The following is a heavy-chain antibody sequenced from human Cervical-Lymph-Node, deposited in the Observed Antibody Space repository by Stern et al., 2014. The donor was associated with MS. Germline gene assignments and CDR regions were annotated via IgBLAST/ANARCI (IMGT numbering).Heavy chain of an antibody. Sequence: VHLVESGGGVVQPGRSLRLSCVASGLTFRTSVMHWVSQAPGKGLEWVAVVWNDGSKYHSTAAVKGRFSTSRDTAKNPLHLQMSSLRAEDAAVYFCATSTASDAFDIWGQGTLVTVSS. D-gene: IGHD2/OR15-2a*01. V-gene: IGHV3-33*01. J-gene: IGHJ3*02. CDR1: GLTFRTSV. CDR3: ATSTASDAFDI. CDR2: VWNDGSKY.